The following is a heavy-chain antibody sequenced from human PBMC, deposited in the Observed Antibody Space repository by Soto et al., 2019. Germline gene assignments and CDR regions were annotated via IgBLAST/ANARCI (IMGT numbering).Heavy chain of an antibody. Sequence: PGESLKISCKGSGYTFTIYWIAWVRQMPGKGLEWMGIVYPGDSDTRYSPSFQGRFAISRDNSRNTLYLQMNSLRDGDTAIYYCARGFSAGKGSPPDYWGQGTLVTVSS. CDR3: ARGFSAGKGSPPDY. V-gene: IGHV5-51*01. J-gene: IGHJ4*02. CDR1: GYTFTIYW. CDR2: VYPGDSDT. D-gene: IGHD3-10*01.